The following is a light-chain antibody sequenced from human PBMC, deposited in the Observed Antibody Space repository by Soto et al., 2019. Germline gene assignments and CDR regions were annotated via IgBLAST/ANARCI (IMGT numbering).Light chain of an antibody. CDR1: SGHSSYI. Sequence: QLVLTQSSSASASLGSSVKLTCTLSSGHSSYIIAWHQQQPGKAPRYLMKVEGSGSYNKVSGVPDRFSGSSSGADRYLTISNLQFEDEADYYCETWDTNIWVFGGGTKLTVL. V-gene: IGLV4-60*02. J-gene: IGLJ3*02. CDR2: VEGSGSY. CDR3: ETWDTNIWV.